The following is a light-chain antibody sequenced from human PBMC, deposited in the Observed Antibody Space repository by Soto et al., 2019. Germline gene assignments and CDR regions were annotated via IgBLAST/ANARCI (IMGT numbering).Light chain of an antibody. CDR1: SSDIGRYNF. CDR3: SSYTSSSTWV. J-gene: IGLJ3*02. Sequence: QSALTQPASVSGSPGQSITISCTRTSSDIGRYNFVSWYQQHPDKAPKLMIYEVTNRPPGVSDRFSGSKSGKTASLTISGLQAEDEADYYCSSYTSSSTWVFGGGTKVTVL. V-gene: IGLV2-14*01. CDR2: EVT.